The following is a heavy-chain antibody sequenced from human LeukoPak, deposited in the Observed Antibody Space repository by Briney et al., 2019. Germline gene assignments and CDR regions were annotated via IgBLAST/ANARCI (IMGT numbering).Heavy chain of an antibody. CDR3: ARGSSSWYYLDY. CDR1: GGSISSGSYY. Sequence: SETLSLTCTVSGGSISSGSYYWSWIRQPPGKGLEWIGYIYYSGSTNYNPSLKSRVTISVDTSKNQFSLKLSSVTAADTAVYYCARGSSSWYYLDYWGQGTLVTVSS. J-gene: IGHJ4*02. D-gene: IGHD6-13*01. V-gene: IGHV4-61*01. CDR2: IYYSGST.